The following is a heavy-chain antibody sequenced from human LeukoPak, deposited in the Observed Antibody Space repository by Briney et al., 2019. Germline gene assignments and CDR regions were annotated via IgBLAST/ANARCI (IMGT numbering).Heavy chain of an antibody. CDR1: GGTFSSYG. CDR2: ISAYNGNT. J-gene: IGHJ4*02. V-gene: IGHV1-18*01. Sequence: ASVKVSCKASGGTFSSYGISWVRQAPGQGLEWMGWISAYNGNTNYAQKLQGRVTMTTDTSTSTAYMELRSLRSDDTAVYYCARSYSSGWYGGMSDYWGQGTLVTVSS. CDR3: ARSYSSGWYGGMSDY. D-gene: IGHD6-19*01.